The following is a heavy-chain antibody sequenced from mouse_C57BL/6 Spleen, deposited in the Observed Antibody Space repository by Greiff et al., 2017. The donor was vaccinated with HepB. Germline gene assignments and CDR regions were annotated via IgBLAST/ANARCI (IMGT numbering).Heavy chain of an antibody. CDR1: GYTFTSYW. CDR2: IDPSDSET. Sequence: QVQLQQPGAELVRPGSSVKLSCKASGYTFTSYWMHWVKQRPIQGLEWIGNIDPSDSETHYNQKFKDKATLTVDKSSSTAYMQLSSLTSEDSAVYDCARDYDGSTTWFAYWGQGTLVTVSA. V-gene: IGHV1-52*01. D-gene: IGHD1-1*01. J-gene: IGHJ3*01. CDR3: ARDYDGSTTWFAY.